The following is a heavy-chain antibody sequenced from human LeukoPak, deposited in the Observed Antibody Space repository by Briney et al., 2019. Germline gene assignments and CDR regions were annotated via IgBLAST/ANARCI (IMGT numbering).Heavy chain of an antibody. Sequence: ASVKVSCKASGYTFTGYYMHWVRQAPGQGLEWMGWINPNSGGTNYAQKFQGRVTMTRDTSISTAYMELSRLRSDDTAVYYCARDAAAGRVGTYYCDYWGQGTLVTVSP. CDR2: INPNSGGT. J-gene: IGHJ4*02. CDR1: GYTFTGYY. D-gene: IGHD6-13*01. V-gene: IGHV1-2*02. CDR3: ARDAAAGRVGTYYCDY.